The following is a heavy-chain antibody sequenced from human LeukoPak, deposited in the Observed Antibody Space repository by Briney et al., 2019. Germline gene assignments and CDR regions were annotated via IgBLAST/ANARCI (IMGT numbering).Heavy chain of an antibody. J-gene: IGHJ4*02. Sequence: SETLSLTCTVSGGSISSYHWTWIRQPPGKGLEWIGYIYYSGSTNYNPSLKSRVTISVDTSKNQFSLKLSSVTAADTAVYYCARLGGDFWSGYFFDYWGQGTLVTVSS. D-gene: IGHD3-3*01. CDR1: GGSISSYH. V-gene: IGHV4-59*01. CDR2: IYYSGST. CDR3: ARLGGDFWSGYFFDY.